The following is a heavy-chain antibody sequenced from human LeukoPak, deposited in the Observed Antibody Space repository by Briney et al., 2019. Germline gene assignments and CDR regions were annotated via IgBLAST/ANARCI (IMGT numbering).Heavy chain of an antibody. CDR3: AKSRGSYWVPEFDY. CDR1: GFTFSSYA. J-gene: IGHJ4*02. Sequence: GGSLRLSCAASGFTFSSYAMSWVRQAPGKGLEWVSDISGSGDSTNYADSVKGRFTISRDNSKNTLFLQMNSLRAEDTAVYYCAKSRGSYWVPEFDYWGQGTLVTVSS. D-gene: IGHD1-26*01. V-gene: IGHV3-23*01. CDR2: ISGSGDST.